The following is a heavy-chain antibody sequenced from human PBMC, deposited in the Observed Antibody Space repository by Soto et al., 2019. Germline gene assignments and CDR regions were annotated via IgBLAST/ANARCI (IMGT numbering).Heavy chain of an antibody. Sequence: QVQLQQWGAGLLKPSETLSLTCAAYGGCLRGYYGNWIRQSPGKGLEWIGQIHRSGSTNYHPSLKSRDTISIATSKNQFCLKLSSVTAADSAVYYRARTRDLDVWGQGTTVIVSS. CDR2: IHRSGST. J-gene: IGHJ6*02. D-gene: IGHD4-17*01. CDR1: GGCLRGYY. CDR3: ARTRDLDV. V-gene: IGHV4-34*01.